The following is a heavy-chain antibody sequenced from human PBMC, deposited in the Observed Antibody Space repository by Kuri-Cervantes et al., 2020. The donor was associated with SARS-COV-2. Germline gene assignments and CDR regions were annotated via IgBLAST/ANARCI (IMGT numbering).Heavy chain of an antibody. D-gene: IGHD2-8*02. CDR2: VYYSGYT. V-gene: IGHV4-31*01. Sequence: LRLSCTVSGGSINSGGYYWSWVRQPPGKGLEWIGYVYYSGYTYYNPSLKRLVTISIDTSKNQFSLSLTSVTAADTAVYFCARGRRGYSSGTFDDYMDVWGKGTMVTVSS. J-gene: IGHJ6*03. CDR3: ARGRRGYSSGTFDDYMDV. CDR1: GGSINSGGYY.